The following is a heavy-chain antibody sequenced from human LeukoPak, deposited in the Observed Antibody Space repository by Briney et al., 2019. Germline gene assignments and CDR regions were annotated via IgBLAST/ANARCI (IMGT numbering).Heavy chain of an antibody. CDR3: ARDHDSSSCPYFDY. D-gene: IGHD6-13*01. V-gene: IGHV3-48*01. J-gene: IGHJ4*02. CDR1: GFTFSSYS. Sequence: QTGGSLRLSCAASGFTFSSYSMNWVRQAPGKGLEWVSSISSISRSTIYYADSVKGRFTISRDNAKNSLYLQMNSLRAEDTAVYYCARDHDSSSCPYFDYWGQGTLVTVSS. CDR2: ISSISRSTI.